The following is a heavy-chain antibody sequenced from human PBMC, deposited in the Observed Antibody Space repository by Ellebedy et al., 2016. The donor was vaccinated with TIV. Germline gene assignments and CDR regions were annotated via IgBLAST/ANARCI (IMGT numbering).Heavy chain of an antibody. CDR3: ASRFGELGGPFDY. CDR2: INPNSGGT. V-gene: IGHV1-2*02. D-gene: IGHD3-10*01. Sequence: ASVKVSCKASGYTFTGYYMHWVRQAPGQGLEWMGWINPNSGGTNYAQKFQGRVTMTRDTSISTAYMELSRLRSDDTAVYYCASRFGELGGPFDYWGQGTLVTVSS. J-gene: IGHJ4*02. CDR1: GYTFTGYY.